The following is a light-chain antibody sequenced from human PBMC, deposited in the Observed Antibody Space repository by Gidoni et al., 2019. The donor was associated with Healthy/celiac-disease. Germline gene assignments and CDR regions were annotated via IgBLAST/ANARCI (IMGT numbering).Light chain of an antibody. CDR1: QSVSSY. Sequence: EIVLTQFPATLSLSPGERATLSCRASQSVSSYLAWYQQKPGQALRLLIYDASNRATGIPARFSGSGSGTDFTLTISSLEPEDFAVYYCQQRSNWRFTFGPGTKVDIK. CDR2: DAS. J-gene: IGKJ3*01. CDR3: QQRSNWRFT. V-gene: IGKV3-11*01.